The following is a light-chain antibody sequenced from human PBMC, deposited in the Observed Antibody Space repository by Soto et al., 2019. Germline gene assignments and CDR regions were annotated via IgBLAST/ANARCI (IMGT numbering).Light chain of an antibody. J-gene: IGKJ4*01. V-gene: IGKV3-11*01. CDR2: DVS. CDR3: QQRTSWPT. CDR1: QSVTSS. Sequence: IMMTQSPRTLSVSPGEPATLSCRASQSVTSSLAWFQQKPGQAPRLLIYDVSRRATAIPARFSGSGSGTDFTLTISSLEPEDFAVYYCQQRTSWPTFGGGTKVDI.